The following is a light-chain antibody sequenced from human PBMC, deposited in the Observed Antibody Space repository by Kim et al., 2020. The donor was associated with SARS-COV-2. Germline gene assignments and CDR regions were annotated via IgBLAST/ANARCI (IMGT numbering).Light chain of an antibody. CDR3: QQYNNWPPGT. CDR2: LAS. Sequence: SQGERAPRSCRASQSISGYVAWYQQKPGQAPRLLIYLASTRVTGTPARFSGSRSGTEFTLTISSLQSEDFAIYYCQQYNNWPPGTFGQGTKVDIK. CDR1: QSISGY. V-gene: IGKV3-15*01. J-gene: IGKJ1*01.